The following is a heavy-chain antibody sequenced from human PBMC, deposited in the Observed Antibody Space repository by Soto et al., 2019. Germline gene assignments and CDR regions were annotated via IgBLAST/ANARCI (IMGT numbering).Heavy chain of an antibody. CDR2: IYYSGST. D-gene: IGHD6-13*01. CDR3: ARGGGMYRSSWKTPFDI. J-gene: IGHJ3*02. CDR1: GGSISSGGYY. Sequence: SETLSLTCTVSGGSISSGGYYWSWIRQHPGKGLEWIGYIYYSGSTYYNPSLKSRVTISVDTSKNQFSLKLSSVTAADTAVYYCARGGGMYRSSWKTPFDIWGQGTMVTV. V-gene: IGHV4-31*03.